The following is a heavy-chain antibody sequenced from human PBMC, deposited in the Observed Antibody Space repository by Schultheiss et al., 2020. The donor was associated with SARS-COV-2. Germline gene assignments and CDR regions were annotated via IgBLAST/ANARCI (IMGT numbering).Heavy chain of an antibody. CDR3: ARGQVQLGYYSYMDV. CDR1: GYTFTGYY. J-gene: IGHJ6*03. CDR2: INPNTGDT. Sequence: ASVKVSCKASGYTFTGYYMHWVRQAPGQGLECMGWINPNTGDTKYAHKFQGRVTMTRDKSISTAYMELSRLRSDDTAVYYCARGQVQLGYYSYMDVWGKGTTVTVSS. D-gene: IGHD6-6*01. V-gene: IGHV1-2*02.